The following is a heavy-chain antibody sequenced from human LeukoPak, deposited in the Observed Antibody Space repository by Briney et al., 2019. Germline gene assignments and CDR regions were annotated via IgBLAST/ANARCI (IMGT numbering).Heavy chain of an antibody. V-gene: IGHV3-7*01. D-gene: IGHD6-19*01. Sequence: GGSLRLSCAASGFTFSSYAMSWVRQAPGKGLEWVANIKQDGSEKYYVDSVKGRFTISRDNAKNSLYLQMNSLRAEDTAVYYCARGSSGWYSNDAFDIWGQGTMVTVSS. CDR2: IKQDGSEK. CDR1: GFTFSSYA. J-gene: IGHJ3*02. CDR3: ARGSSGWYSNDAFDI.